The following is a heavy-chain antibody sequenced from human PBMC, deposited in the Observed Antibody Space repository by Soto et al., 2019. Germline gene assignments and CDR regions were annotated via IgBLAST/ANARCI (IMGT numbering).Heavy chain of an antibody. V-gene: IGHV4-34*01. CDR3: ARAGESGDYVFDY. Sequence: SETLSLTCAVYGGSFSGYYWSWIRQPPGKGLEWIGEINHSGSTNYNPSLKSRVTISVDTSKNQFSLKLSSVTAADTAVYYCARAGESGDYVFDYWGQGTLVTVSS. CDR2: INHSGST. J-gene: IGHJ4*02. D-gene: IGHD4-17*01. CDR1: GGSFSGYY.